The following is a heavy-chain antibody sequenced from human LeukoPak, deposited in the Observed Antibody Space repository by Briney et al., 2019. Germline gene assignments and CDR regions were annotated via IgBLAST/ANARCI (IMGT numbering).Heavy chain of an antibody. V-gene: IGHV3-30*04. CDR2: ISYDGSNK. Sequence: GGSLRLSCAASGFTFSSYAMHWVRQAPGKGLEWVAVISYDGSNKYYADSMKGRFTISRDNSKNTLYLQMNSLRAEDTAVYYCARGGYYDSSGYSHAFDIWGQGTMVTVSS. CDR3: ARGGYYDSSGYSHAFDI. J-gene: IGHJ3*02. D-gene: IGHD3-22*01. CDR1: GFTFSSYA.